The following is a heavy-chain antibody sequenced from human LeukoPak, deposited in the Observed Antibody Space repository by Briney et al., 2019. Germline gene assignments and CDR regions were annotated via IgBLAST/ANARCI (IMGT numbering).Heavy chain of an antibody. V-gene: IGHV4-4*09. CDR1: GGSISSYY. J-gene: IGHJ5*02. CDR2: IYTSGST. D-gene: IGHD2-2*01. CDR3: ARQRYNWFDP. Sequence: SETLSLTCTVSGGSISSYYWSWIRQPPGKGLEWIGYIYTSGSTNYNPSLKSRVTISVDTSKNQFSLKLSFVTAADTAVYYCARQRYNWFDPWGQGTLVTVSS.